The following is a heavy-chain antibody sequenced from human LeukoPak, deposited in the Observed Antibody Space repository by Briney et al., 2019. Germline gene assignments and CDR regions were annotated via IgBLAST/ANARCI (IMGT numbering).Heavy chain of an antibody. Sequence: GGSLRLSCAASGFTFSSYAVHWVRQAPGKELEWVAFTSSDGDKKYYADSVKGRFTISRDNSKNTLYLQMNSLRGDDTAVYYCARDFEATSYYDSSGYYDYWGQGTLVTVSS. D-gene: IGHD3-22*01. CDR1: GFTFSSYA. J-gene: IGHJ4*02. CDR3: ARDFEATSYYDSSGYYDY. V-gene: IGHV3-30*04. CDR2: TSSDGDKK.